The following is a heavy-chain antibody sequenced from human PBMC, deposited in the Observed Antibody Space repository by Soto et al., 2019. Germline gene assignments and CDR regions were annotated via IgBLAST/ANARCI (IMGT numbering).Heavy chain of an antibody. D-gene: IGHD3-22*01. CDR1: GFTCSNYA. V-gene: IGHV3-23*01. CDR2: ISGSGGST. J-gene: IGHJ4*02. CDR3: AKGSPVGSYYGSSGFDY. Sequence: RLSCAASGFTCSNYAITWVRQAPGKGLEWVSVISGSGGSTYYADSVKGRFTISRDNSKNTLDLQMNSLRAEDTAVYYCAKGSPVGSYYGSSGFDYWGQGTLVTVSS.